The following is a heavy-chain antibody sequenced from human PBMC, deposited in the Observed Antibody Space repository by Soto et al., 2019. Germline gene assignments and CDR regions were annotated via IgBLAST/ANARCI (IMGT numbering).Heavy chain of an antibody. J-gene: IGHJ6*03. Sequence: ASVKVSCKASGYTFTSYGISWVRQAPGQGLEWMGWISAYNGNTNYAQKLQGRVTMTTDTSTSTAYMELRSLRSDDTAVYYCARDPTYYDFWSGYNYMDVWGKGTTVTVSS. D-gene: IGHD3-3*01. V-gene: IGHV1-18*01. CDR1: GYTFTSYG. CDR3: ARDPTYYDFWSGYNYMDV. CDR2: ISAYNGNT.